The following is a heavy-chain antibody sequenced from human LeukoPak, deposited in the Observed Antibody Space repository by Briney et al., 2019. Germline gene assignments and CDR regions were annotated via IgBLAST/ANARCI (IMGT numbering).Heavy chain of an antibody. J-gene: IGHJ4*02. V-gene: IGHV3-23*01. CDR1: GFTFSSYA. CDR2: ISGSGGST. Sequence: PGGSLRLSCAASGFTFSSYAMSWVRQAPGKGLEWVSAISGSGGSTYYADSVKGRFTISRDNSKNTLYLQMNSLRAEDTAVYYCALAGGSWMVRGVSPFDYWGQGTLVTVSS. D-gene: IGHD3-10*01. CDR3: ALAGGSWMVRGVSPFDY.